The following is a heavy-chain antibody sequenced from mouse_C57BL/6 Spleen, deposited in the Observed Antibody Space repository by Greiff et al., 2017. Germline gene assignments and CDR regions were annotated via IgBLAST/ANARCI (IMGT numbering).Heavy chain of an antibody. CDR1: GFNIKDDY. CDR3: TTTVRVAY. CDR2: IDPENGDT. V-gene: IGHV14-4*01. D-gene: IGHD1-1*01. J-gene: IGHJ3*01. Sequence: EVQRVESGAELVRPGASVKLSCTASGFNIKDDYMHWVKQRPEQGLEWIGWIDPENGDTEYASKFQGKATITADTSSNTAYLQLSSLTSEDTAVYYCTTTVRVAYWGQGTLVTVSA.